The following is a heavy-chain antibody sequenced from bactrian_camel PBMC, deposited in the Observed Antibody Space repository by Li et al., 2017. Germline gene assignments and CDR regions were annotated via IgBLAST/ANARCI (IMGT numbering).Heavy chain of an antibody. CDR3: AAARIGFPSLARYLYNY. D-gene: IGHD5*01. Sequence: HVQLVESGGGSVQAGGSLRLSCAASESTYDRGYCMAWFRQASGKEREGVAAICGSGYTDYAGSVAGRFTVSKDNAKNALYLQMDNLRPEDTAMYYCAAARIGFPSLARYLYNYWGPGTQVTVS. CDR2: ICGSGYT. J-gene: IGHJ4*01. CDR1: ESTYDRGYC. V-gene: IGHV3S55*01.